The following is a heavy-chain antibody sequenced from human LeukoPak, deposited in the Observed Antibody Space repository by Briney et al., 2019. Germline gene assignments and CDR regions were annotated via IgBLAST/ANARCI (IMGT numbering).Heavy chain of an antibody. CDR1: GFSF. V-gene: IGHV3-23*01. Sequence: GGSLRLSCAASGFSFMSWVRQAPGKGLEWVSVISGSGGSTYYADSVKGRFTISRDNSKNTMYLQMNSLRAGDTAVYYCAKDLALGYCTNGVCYAWGNWGQGTLVTVSS. J-gene: IGHJ4*02. CDR2: ISGSGGST. CDR3: AKDLALGYCTNGVCYAWGN. D-gene: IGHD2-8*01.